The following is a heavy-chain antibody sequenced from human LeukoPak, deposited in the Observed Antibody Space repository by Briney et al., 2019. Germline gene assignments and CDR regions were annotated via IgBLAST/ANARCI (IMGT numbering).Heavy chain of an antibody. D-gene: IGHD6-13*01. CDR2: IYIVGRI. J-gene: IGHJ3*01. Sequence: PGGSLRLSCAASGFTVSSNYMGWVRQAPGEGLEWVSAIYIVGRIYYADSVKGAFTVSKHVSENMLYLQMSSLRADDTAVYYCARGGVATAWGAFDVWGQGKMVTVSS. CDR1: GFTVSSNY. CDR3: ARGGVATAWGAFDV. V-gene: IGHV3-53*01.